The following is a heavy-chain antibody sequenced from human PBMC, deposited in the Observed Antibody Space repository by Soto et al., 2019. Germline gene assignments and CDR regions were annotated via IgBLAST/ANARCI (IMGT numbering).Heavy chain of an antibody. Sequence: SVKVSRKASGCSFSSYTISWVRQAPGQGLEWMGRIIPILGIANYAQKFQGRVTITADKSTSTAYMELSSLRSEDTAVYYCASTYYYDSSGCLDYWGQGTLVTVSS. CDR3: ASTYYYDSSGCLDY. J-gene: IGHJ4*02. CDR2: IIPILGIA. D-gene: IGHD3-22*01. V-gene: IGHV1-69*02. CDR1: GCSFSSYT.